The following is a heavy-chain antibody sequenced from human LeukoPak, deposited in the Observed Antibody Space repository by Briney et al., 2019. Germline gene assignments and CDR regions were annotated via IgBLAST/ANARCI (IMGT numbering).Heavy chain of an antibody. Sequence: RSMGSLRLCCAASGLTCSSCAMSWVRAAPGNGLAWVSAISGSGGSTYYADSVKGRFTVSRDNAKNTLYLQMNSLRAEDTAVYYCARDVPHNWFDTWGQGTLVTVSS. CDR2: ISGSGGST. V-gene: IGHV3-23*01. CDR1: GLTCSSCA. CDR3: ARDVPHNWFDT. J-gene: IGHJ5*02.